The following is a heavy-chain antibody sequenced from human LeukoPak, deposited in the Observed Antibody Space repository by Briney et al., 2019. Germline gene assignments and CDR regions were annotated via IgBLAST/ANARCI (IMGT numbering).Heavy chain of an antibody. CDR3: ARDRRIAARRLDY. J-gene: IGHJ4*02. CDR1: GYTFTGYY. CDR2: INPNSGGT. Sequence: ASVKVSCKASGYTFTGYYMHWVRQAPGQGLEWMGWINPNSGGTNYAQKFQGRVTMTRDTSISTAYMELSRLRSDDTAVYYCARDRRIAARRLDYWGQGTLVTVPP. V-gene: IGHV1-2*02. D-gene: IGHD6-6*01.